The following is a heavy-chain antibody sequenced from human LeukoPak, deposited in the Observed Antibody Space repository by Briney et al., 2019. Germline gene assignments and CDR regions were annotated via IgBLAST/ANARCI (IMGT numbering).Heavy chain of an antibody. J-gene: IGHJ1*01. CDR3: GTYSINNAREFQY. Sequence: TGGSLRLSCAASGFTFSSYAMSWVRQAPGKGPEWVSSMSGAGSYIYYADSVRGRFTISRDNSKNTLYLEMNSLGAEDAAVYYCGTYSINNAREFQYWGQGTLVTVPS. CDR2: MSGAGSYI. V-gene: IGHV3-23*01. D-gene: IGHD4-11*01. CDR1: GFTFSSYA.